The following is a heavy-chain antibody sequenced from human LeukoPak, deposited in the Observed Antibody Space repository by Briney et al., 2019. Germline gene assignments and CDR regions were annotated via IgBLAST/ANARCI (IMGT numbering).Heavy chain of an antibody. Sequence: ASVKVSCKASGYTFTGYYMHWVRQAPGQGLEWMGWINPNSGGTNYAQKFQGRVTMTRDTSISTAYMELSRLRSDDTAVYYCARVVLRSEWELLGRAFDIWGQGTLVTVSS. J-gene: IGHJ4*02. CDR2: INPNSGGT. CDR3: ARVVLRSEWELLGRAFDI. D-gene: IGHD1-26*01. CDR1: GYTFTGYY. V-gene: IGHV1-2*02.